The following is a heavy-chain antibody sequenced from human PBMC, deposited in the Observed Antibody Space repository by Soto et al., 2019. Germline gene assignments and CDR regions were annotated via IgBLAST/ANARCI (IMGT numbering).Heavy chain of an antibody. Sequence: QMQLVQSGPEVKKPGTSVKVYCKASGFTFTSSAVQWVRQARGQRLEWIGWIVVGSGNTNYAQKFQERVTITRDMSTSTAYMELSSLRSEDTAVYYCAAEDYYDSRGYGYFDLWGRGTLVTVSS. CDR3: AAEDYYDSRGYGYFDL. V-gene: IGHV1-58*01. CDR2: IVVGSGNT. D-gene: IGHD3-22*01. J-gene: IGHJ2*01. CDR1: GFTFTSSA.